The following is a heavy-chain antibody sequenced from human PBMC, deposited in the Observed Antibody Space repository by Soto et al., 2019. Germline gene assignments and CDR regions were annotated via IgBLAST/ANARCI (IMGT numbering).Heavy chain of an antibody. CDR2: ISSTTNYI. CDR1: GFTFTRYS. Sequence: EVLLVASGGGLVKPGGSLRLACAASGFTFTRYSMNWVRQAPGKGLEWVASISSTTNYIYYGESLKGRLTISRDNAKNASYLQMYTLRAEDTAGYNCARESEDLSSNLDYWGQGTLVTVSS. V-gene: IGHV3-21*06. J-gene: IGHJ4*02. CDR3: ARESEDLSSNLDY.